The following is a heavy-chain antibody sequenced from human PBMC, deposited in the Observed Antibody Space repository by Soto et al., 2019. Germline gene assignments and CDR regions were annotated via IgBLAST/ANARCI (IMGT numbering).Heavy chain of an antibody. CDR2: IYWDDDK. V-gene: IGHV2-5*02. CDR1: GFSLTSNDVG. J-gene: IGHJ4*02. Sequence: SGPTLVNPTQTLTLTCTFSGFSLTSNDVGVGWIRQPPGKALEWLALIYWDDDKRYSPSLKSRLTITKDTSKNQVVLRMTNMDPVDTAAYYCAHSRYSRSSFDYWGQGTLVTVSS. D-gene: IGHD6-6*01. CDR3: AHSRYSRSSFDY.